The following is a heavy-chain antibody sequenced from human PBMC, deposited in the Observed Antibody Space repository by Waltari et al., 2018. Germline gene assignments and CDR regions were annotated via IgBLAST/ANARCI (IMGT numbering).Heavy chain of an antibody. CDR2: ISYDGSNK. V-gene: IGHV3-30-3*01. J-gene: IGHJ4*02. CDR1: GFTFSHYA. CDR3: ARGEYDSSGYGYFDY. D-gene: IGHD3-22*01. Sequence: QVQLVESGGGVVQPGSSLRLPCAAPGFTFSHYAMHWFRQPPGKGLEWVAVISYDGSNKYYADSVKGRFTISRDNSKNTLYLQMNSLRAEDTAVYYCARGEYDSSGYGYFDYWGQGTLVTVSS.